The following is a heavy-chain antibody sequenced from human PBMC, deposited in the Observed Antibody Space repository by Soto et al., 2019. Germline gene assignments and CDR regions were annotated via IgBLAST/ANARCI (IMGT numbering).Heavy chain of an antibody. CDR2: ISSSGSTI. Sequence: EVQLVESGGGLVQPGGSLRLSCAASGFTFSSYEMNWVRQAPGKGLEWVSYISSSGSTIYYADSVKGRFTISRDNAKNSLYLQMNSLRADDTAVYYCAREFYDSSAIDAFDIWGQGTMVTVSS. CDR3: AREFYDSSAIDAFDI. D-gene: IGHD3-22*01. V-gene: IGHV3-48*03. CDR1: GFTFSSYE. J-gene: IGHJ3*02.